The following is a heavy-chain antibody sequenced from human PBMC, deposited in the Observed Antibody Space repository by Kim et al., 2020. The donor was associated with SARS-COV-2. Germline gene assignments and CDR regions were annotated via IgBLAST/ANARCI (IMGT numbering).Heavy chain of an antibody. Sequence: TYYPGSVKGRFTTYRDNSKNTMYLRMKNLRAEDTAVYFCAKSCQLDYWGQGTLVTVSS. J-gene: IGHJ4*02. CDR3: AKSCQLDY. CDR2: T. V-gene: IGHV3-23*01.